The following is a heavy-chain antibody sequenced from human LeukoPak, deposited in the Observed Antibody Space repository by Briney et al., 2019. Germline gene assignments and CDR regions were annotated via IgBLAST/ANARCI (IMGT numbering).Heavy chain of an antibody. CDR1: GYAFTSYY. CDR3: ARDFGNRPEVMYATNWFDP. V-gene: IGHV1-46*01. Sequence: APVKVSCKASGYAFTSYYMHWVRQAPGQGLEWMGIINPSGGSTSYAQKFQGRVTMTRDTSTSTVYMELSSLRSEDTAVYYCARDFGNRPEVMYATNWFDPWGQGTLVTVSS. D-gene: IGHD2-8*02. CDR2: INPSGGST. J-gene: IGHJ5*02.